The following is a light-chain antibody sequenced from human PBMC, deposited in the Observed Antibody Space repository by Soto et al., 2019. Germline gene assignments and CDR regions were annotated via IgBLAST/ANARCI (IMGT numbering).Light chain of an antibody. CDR1: SSDVGGYKY. CDR2: EVS. V-gene: IGLV2-14*01. Sequence: QSVLTQPASVSGSPGQSITISCTGTSSDVGGYKYVSWYQQHPGKAPKLMIYEVSNRPSGVSNRFSGSKSGNTASLTISGLQAEDEADYYCSSYTSSSTQVFCGGTKLTVL. CDR3: SSYTSSSTQV. J-gene: IGLJ2*01.